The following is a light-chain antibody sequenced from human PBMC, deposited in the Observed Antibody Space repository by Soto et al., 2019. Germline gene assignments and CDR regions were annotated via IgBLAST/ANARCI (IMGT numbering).Light chain of an antibody. Sequence: SVLTPPRSVSGSPGQSVTISCTGTSSDVGGYNYVSWYQQHPGKAPKLMIYDVSKRPSGVPDRFSGSKSGNTASLTISGLQAEDEADYYCCSYAGSYTPSYVFGTGTKLTVL. J-gene: IGLJ1*01. CDR2: DVS. V-gene: IGLV2-11*01. CDR1: SSDVGGYNY. CDR3: CSYAGSYTPSYV.